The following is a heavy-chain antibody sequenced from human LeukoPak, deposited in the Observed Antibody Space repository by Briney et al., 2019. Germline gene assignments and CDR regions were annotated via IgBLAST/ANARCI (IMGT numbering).Heavy chain of an antibody. CDR1: GGSINSYY. V-gene: IGHV4-59*01. D-gene: IGHD3-10*01. CDR2: IYYSGST. CDR3: ARVHITMVRGAAYPPWFDP. Sequence: SETLSLTCTVSGGSINSYYWSWIRQPRGKGLEWIGYIYYSGSTNYNPSLKSRVTISVDTSKNQFSLKLSSVTAADTAVYYCARVHITMVRGAAYPPWFDPWGQGTLVTVSS. J-gene: IGHJ5*02.